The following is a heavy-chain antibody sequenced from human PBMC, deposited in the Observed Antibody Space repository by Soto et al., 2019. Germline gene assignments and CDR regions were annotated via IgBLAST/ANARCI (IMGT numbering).Heavy chain of an antibody. CDR1: GFTFSSYA. V-gene: IGHV3-23*01. CDR2: ISGSGGST. J-gene: IGHJ1*01. Sequence: GGSLRLSCAASGFTFSSYAMSWVRQAPGKGLEWVSAISGSGGSTYYADSVKGRFTISRDNSKNTLYLQMNSLRAEDTAVYYCAKGYAGYSSGWYAEGGFQHWGQGTLVTVSS. D-gene: IGHD6-19*01. CDR3: AKGYAGYSSGWYAEGGFQH.